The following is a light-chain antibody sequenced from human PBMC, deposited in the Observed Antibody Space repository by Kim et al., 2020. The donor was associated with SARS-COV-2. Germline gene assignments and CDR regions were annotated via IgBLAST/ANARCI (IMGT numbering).Light chain of an antibody. CDR3: QQYNSYSPYS. CDR1: QSISSW. J-gene: IGKJ2*03. Sequence: ASVGDRVTITCRASQSISSWLAWYQQKPGKAPKLLIYKASSLESGVPSRYSGSGSGTEFTLTISSLQPDDFATYYCQQYNSYSPYSFGQGTKLEI. CDR2: KAS. V-gene: IGKV1-5*03.